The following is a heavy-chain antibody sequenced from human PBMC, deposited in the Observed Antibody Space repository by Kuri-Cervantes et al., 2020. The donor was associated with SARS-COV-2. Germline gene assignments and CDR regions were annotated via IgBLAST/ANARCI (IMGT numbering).Heavy chain of an antibody. CDR3: ANLDIVVVPAAIGDWIY. CDR1: GFTLGGSG. Sequence: GESLKISCAASGFTLGGSGVHWVRQAPGKGLEWVGRIRGKSYSYETVYAASVKGRFTISRDDLKNMVYLQMNSLRAEDTAVYYCANLDIVVVPAAIGDWIYWGQGTLVTVSS. V-gene: IGHV3-73*01. D-gene: IGHD2-2*02. J-gene: IGHJ4*02. CDR2: IRGKSYSYET.